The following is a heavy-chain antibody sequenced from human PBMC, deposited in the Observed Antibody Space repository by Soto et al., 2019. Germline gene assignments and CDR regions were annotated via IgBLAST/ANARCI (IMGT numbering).Heavy chain of an antibody. Sequence: PSETLSLTCAVYGGSFSGYYWTWIRQPPGQGLEWIGEINHRGSTSYNPSLKSRGTISVDRSKNQFSLTLSSVTAADTAVYYCARHTVAAKTDFDXWGQGTLVTVSP. D-gene: IGHD6-25*01. J-gene: IGHJ4*02. CDR2: INHRGST. CDR3: ARHTVAAKTDFDX. V-gene: IGHV4-34*01. CDR1: GGSFSGYY.